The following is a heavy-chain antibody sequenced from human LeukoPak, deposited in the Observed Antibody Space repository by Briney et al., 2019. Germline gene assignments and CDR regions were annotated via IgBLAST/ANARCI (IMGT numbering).Heavy chain of an antibody. CDR3: ARDKIVVVPAAMRWFDP. D-gene: IGHD2-2*01. J-gene: IGHJ5*02. CDR2: ISAYNGNT. Sequence: ASVKVSCKASGYTFTSYGISWARQAPGQGLEWMGWISAYNGNTNYAQKLQGRVTMTTDTSTSTAYMELRSLRSDDTAVYYCARDKIVVVPAAMRWFDPWGQGTLVTVSS. CDR1: GYTFTSYG. V-gene: IGHV1-18*01.